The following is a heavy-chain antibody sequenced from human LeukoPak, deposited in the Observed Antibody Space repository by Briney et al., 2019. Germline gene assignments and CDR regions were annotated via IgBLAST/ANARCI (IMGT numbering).Heavy chain of an antibody. CDR2: ISAYNGNT. CDR1: GYTFTSYG. J-gene: IGHJ4*02. D-gene: IGHD3-16*02. Sequence: ASVKVSCKASGYTFTSYGISWVRQAPGQGLEWMGWISAYNGNTNYAQKLQGRVTMTTDTSTSTAYMELRSLRSDDTAVYYCARLHVHGGLRLGELSIIPSHRPYFDYWGQGTLVTVSS. CDR3: ARLHVHGGLRLGELSIIPSHRPYFDY. V-gene: IGHV1-18*01.